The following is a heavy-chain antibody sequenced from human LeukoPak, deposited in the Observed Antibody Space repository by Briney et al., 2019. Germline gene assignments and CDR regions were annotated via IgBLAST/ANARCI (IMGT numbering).Heavy chain of an antibody. J-gene: IGHJ3*02. V-gene: IGHV1-2*02. CDR2: INPNSGGT. CDR1: GYTFTGYY. Sequence: ALVKVSCKASGYTFTGYYMHWVRQAPGQGLEWMGWINPNSGGTNYAQKFQGRVTMTRDTSITTAYMELSRLRSDDTAVYYCAASQSYCGGDCDSGDAFDIWGQGTVVTVSS. D-gene: IGHD2-21*01. CDR3: AASQSYCGGDCDSGDAFDI.